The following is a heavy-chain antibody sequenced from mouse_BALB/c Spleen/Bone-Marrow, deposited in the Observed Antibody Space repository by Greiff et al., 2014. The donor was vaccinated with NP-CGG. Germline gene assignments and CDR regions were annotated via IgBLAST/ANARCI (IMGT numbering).Heavy chain of an antibody. CDR1: GYSFTSYW. D-gene: IGHD4-1*01. CDR2: IYPGNSDT. Sequence: EVQVVESGTVLTRPGASVKMSCKASGYSFTSYWMHWVKQRPGQGLEWIGAIYPGNSDTTYNQKFKGKAKLTAVTSTSTAYMELSSLTNEDSAVYYCTRNWDWYFDVWGAGTTVTVSS. V-gene: IGHV1-5*01. J-gene: IGHJ1*01. CDR3: TRNWDWYFDV.